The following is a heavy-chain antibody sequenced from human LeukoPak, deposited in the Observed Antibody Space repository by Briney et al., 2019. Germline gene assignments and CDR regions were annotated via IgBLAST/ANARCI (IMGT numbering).Heavy chain of an antibody. Sequence: GGSLRLSCAASGFTFSDSAMTWVRQAPGKGLEWVSFISFSGDSIYYADSVRGRFTISRDNSKDTLYLQMNSLRAEDTAIYYCARDIQLSTWGLGTMVTVSS. V-gene: IGHV3-23*01. D-gene: IGHD5-24*01. J-gene: IGHJ3*01. CDR2: ISFSGDSI. CDR3: ARDIQLST. CDR1: GFTFSDSA.